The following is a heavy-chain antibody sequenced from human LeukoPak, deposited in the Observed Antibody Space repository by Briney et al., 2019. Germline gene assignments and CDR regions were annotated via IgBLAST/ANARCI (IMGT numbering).Heavy chain of an antibody. CDR2: IYYSGST. D-gene: IGHD4-11*01. J-gene: IGHJ6*03. CDR1: GGSISSYY. Sequence: SETLSLTCTVSGGSISSYYWSWIRQPPGKGLEWIGYIYYSGSTNYKSSLKSRVTISVDTSKNQFSLKLSSVTAADTAVYYCARTTEGGYSNGYFYYYYMDVWGKGTTVTISS. CDR3: ARTTEGGYSNGYFYYYYMDV. V-gene: IGHV4-59*01.